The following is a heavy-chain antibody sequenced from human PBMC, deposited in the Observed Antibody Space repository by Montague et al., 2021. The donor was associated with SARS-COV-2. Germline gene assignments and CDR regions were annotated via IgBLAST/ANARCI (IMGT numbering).Heavy chain of an antibody. V-gene: IGHV4-39*01. CDR1: GGSVSSSPYY. CDR2: ISYSGRT. Sequence: SETLSLTCTVSGGSVSSSPYYWGWIRQPPGRGLEWVGSISYSGRTYFSPSLKSRLTISVDSSENQFSLRLGSVTAADTAVNYCASSYYYGSGTYVYNYYMDVWGRGTTVTVSS. D-gene: IGHD3-10*01. CDR3: ASSYYYGSGTYVYNYYMDV. J-gene: IGHJ6*03.